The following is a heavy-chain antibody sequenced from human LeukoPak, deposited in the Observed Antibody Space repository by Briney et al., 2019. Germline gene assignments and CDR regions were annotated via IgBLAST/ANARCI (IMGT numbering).Heavy chain of an antibody. D-gene: IGHD3-22*01. CDR3: ARHGYYYDSWFDP. CDR2: IYYSGST. V-gene: IGHV4-59*08. Sequence: SETLSLTCTVSGGSISSYYWSWIRQPPGKGLEWIGYIYYSGSTNYNPSLKSRVTISVDTSKNQFSLKLSSVTAADAAVYYCARHGYYYDSWFDPWGQGTLVTVSS. J-gene: IGHJ5*02. CDR1: GGSISSYY.